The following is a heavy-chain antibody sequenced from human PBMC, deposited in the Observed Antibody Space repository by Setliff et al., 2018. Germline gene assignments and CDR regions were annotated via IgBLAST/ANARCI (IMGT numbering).Heavy chain of an antibody. CDR3: ARDGVFYAMDF. CDR2: INAWGTSK. J-gene: IGHJ6*02. D-gene: IGHD3-10*01. CDR1: GFTFSNHG. Sequence: GGSLRLSCAVSGFTFSNHGMNWVRQAPGKGLEWVSYINAWGTSKYYADSVKGRFTTSRDNAKNSLYLDLNSLRAEDMAVYYCARDGVFYAMDFWGQGTTVTVSS. V-gene: IGHV3-48*03.